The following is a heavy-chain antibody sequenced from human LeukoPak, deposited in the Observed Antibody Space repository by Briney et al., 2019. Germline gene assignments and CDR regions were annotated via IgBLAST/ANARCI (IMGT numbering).Heavy chain of an antibody. V-gene: IGHV3-11*01. CDR2: ISSSGSTK. CDR1: GFIFSDYY. D-gene: IGHD3-10*01. Sequence: PGGSLRLSCAASGFIFSDYYMSAIRQAPGKGLEWVSYISSSGSTKYYADSVKGRFTISRDNAKNSYLQMNSLRAEDTAVYYCARDGHAYGRGSPHYWGQGTLVTVSS. CDR3: ARDGHAYGRGSPHY. J-gene: IGHJ4*02.